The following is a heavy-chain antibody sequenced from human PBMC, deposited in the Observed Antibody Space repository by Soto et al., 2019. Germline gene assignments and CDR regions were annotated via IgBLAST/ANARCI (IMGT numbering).Heavy chain of an antibody. Sequence: GGSLRLSCAASGFIFSTYSMNWVRQAPGKGLEWVSYISGSSSITYYADSVKGRFTVSRDNAKNSLYLQMNSLRDEDTAVYYCAAEGGFCSGTSCYDGGRYYYYGMDVWGQGTTVTVSS. CDR3: AAEGGFCSGTSCYDGGRYYYYGMDV. V-gene: IGHV3-48*02. CDR1: GFIFSTYS. D-gene: IGHD2-2*01. J-gene: IGHJ6*02. CDR2: ISGSSSIT.